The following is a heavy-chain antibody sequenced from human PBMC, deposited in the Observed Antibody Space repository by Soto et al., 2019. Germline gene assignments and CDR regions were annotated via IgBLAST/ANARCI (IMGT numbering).Heavy chain of an antibody. CDR2: IIPIFGTA. CDR1: GGTFSSYA. CDR3: ARDREHDAFDI. J-gene: IGHJ3*02. D-gene: IGHD1-1*01. V-gene: IGHV1-69*13. Sequence: ASVKVSCKASGGTFSSYAISWVRQAPGQGLEWMGGIIPIFGTANYTQKFQGRVTITADESTSTAYMELSSLRSEDTAVYYCARDREHDAFDIWGQGTMVTVSS.